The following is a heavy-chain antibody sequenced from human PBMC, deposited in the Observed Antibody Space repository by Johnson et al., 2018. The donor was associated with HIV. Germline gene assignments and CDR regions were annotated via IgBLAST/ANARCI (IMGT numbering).Heavy chain of an antibody. V-gene: IGHV3-66*01. Sequence: MMLVESGGDLVQPGGSLRLSCAASGFTVSSNYMSWVRQAPGKGLEWVSVIYSGGSTYHADSVKGRFIISRDNSKSTLYLQINSLRAEDTAVYYCAKEMLETRSPHAFDIWGQGTMVTVSS. D-gene: IGHD1-1*01. CDR3: AKEMLETRSPHAFDI. J-gene: IGHJ3*02. CDR1: GFTVSSNY. CDR2: IYSGGST.